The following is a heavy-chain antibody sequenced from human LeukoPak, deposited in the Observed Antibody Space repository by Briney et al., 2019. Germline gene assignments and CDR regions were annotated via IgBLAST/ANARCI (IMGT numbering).Heavy chain of an antibody. V-gene: IGHV1-24*01. CDR3: ARAERKSRFWSGLGGWFDP. Sequence: ASVKVSCKVSGYTLTELSMHWVRQAPGKGLEWMGGFDPEDGETIYAQKFQGRVTMTEDTSTDTAYMELSSLRSEDTAVYYCARAERKSRFWSGLGGWFDPWGQGTLVTVSS. CDR1: GYTLTELS. J-gene: IGHJ5*02. CDR2: FDPEDGET. D-gene: IGHD3-3*01.